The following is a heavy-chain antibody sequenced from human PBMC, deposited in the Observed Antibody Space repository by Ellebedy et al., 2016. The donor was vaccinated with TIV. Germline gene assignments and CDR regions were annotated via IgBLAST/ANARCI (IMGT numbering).Heavy chain of an antibody. CDR3: AKESGDS. CDR2: IFHSGSV. Sequence: MPSETLSLTCSVSGYSISRGYYWYWIRQPPGKGLEWIGTIFHSGSVYYNASLRSRVTMSVDTSKNQFSLKLNSVTAADTAVYYCAKESGDSWGQGTLVTVSS. J-gene: IGHJ4*02. CDR1: GYSISRGYY. V-gene: IGHV4-38-2*02. D-gene: IGHD3-10*01.